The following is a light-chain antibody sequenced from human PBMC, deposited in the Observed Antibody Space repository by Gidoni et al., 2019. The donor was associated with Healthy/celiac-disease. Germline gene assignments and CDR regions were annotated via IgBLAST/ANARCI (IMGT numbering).Light chain of an antibody. CDR3: MQALQTPPLP. J-gene: IGKJ1*01. Sequence: EIVMTQSPLSLPVTPGEPASISCRSSQSLLHSNGYNYLDWYLQTPGQSPQLLIYLGSNRASGVPDSFSGSGSGTDFTLKISRVEAEYFGVYYFMQALQTPPLPFGQGTKVEIK. CDR1: QSLLHSNGYNY. CDR2: LGS. V-gene: IGKV2-28*01.